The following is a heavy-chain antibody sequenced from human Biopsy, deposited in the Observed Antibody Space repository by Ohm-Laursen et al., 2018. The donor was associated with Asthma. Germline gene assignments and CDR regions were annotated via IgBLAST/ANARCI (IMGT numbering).Heavy chain of an antibody. CDR1: GGSMTPTSHY. D-gene: IGHD3-3*01. V-gene: IGHV4-39*01. CDR3: AGRITIFGVVQKDHGMDA. J-gene: IGHJ6*02. CDR2: ISYGGKT. Sequence: SETLSLTCTVSGGSMTPTSHYWDWIRQAPGKGLEWIGYISYGGKTSYNPSLKNRVTISRDTSKNQFSLRLTSVTAADTAVYFCAGRITIFGVVQKDHGMDAWGQGTTVIVPS.